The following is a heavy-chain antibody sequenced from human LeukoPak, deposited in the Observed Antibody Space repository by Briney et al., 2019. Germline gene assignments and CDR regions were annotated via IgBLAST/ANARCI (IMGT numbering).Heavy chain of an antibody. D-gene: IGHD6-6*01. CDR2: IFYSGST. V-gene: IGHV4-39*01. J-gene: IGHJ4*02. Sequence: SETLSLTCTVSGGSISSSSYYWGWIRQPPGKGLEWIGNIFYSGSTYYNPSLKSRVTISVDTSKNQFSLKLSSVTAADTAMYYCARGSWSSSIDYWGQGTLVTVSS. CDR3: ARGSWSSSIDY. CDR1: GGSISSSSYY.